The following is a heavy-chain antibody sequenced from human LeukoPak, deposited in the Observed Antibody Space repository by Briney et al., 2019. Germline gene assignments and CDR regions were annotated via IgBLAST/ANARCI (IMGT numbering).Heavy chain of an antibody. Sequence: GGSLRLSCAASGFTFSSYAMTWVRQAPGKGLEWVSSIIAGGDNTYYADSVKGRFTISRDNSKNTLYLQMNSQRAEDTAVYYCAKGSGINHYHWIDPWGQGTLVTVSS. D-gene: IGHD1-14*01. CDR2: IIAGGDNT. CDR3: AKGSGINHYHWIDP. CDR1: GFTFSSYA. V-gene: IGHV3-23*01. J-gene: IGHJ5*02.